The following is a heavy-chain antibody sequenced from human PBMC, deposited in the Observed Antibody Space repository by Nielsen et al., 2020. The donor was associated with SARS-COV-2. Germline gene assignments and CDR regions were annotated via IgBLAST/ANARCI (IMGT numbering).Heavy chain of an antibody. CDR1: GYSFTSYW. Sequence: GESLKISCQGSGYSFTSYWISWVRQMPGKGLEWMGRIDPSDSYTNYSPSFQGHVTISADKSISTAYLQWSSLKASDTAMYYCARHGVMITDYDMDVWGQGTTVTVSS. V-gene: IGHV5-10-1*01. CDR3: ARHGVMITDYDMDV. D-gene: IGHD3-16*01. J-gene: IGHJ6*02. CDR2: IDPSDSYT.